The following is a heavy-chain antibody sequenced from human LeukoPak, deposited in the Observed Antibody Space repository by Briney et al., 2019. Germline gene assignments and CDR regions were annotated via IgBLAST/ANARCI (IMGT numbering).Heavy chain of an antibody. J-gene: IGHJ4*02. Sequence: SETLSLTCTVSGGSITSSSYYWGWIRQPPGKGLQWIMSFYYSGGTYYNPSLKSRVTIYVDTSKNQFSLKLSSVTAADTAVYYCARGRRDGYNLEYFDKWGQGTLVTVSS. CDR3: ARGRRDGYNLEYFDK. CDR1: GGSITSSSYY. CDR2: FYYSGGT. V-gene: IGHV4-39*01. D-gene: IGHD5-24*01.